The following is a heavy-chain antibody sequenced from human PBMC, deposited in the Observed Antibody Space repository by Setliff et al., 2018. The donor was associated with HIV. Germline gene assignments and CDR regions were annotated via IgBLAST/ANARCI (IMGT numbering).Heavy chain of an antibody. CDR1: RRTFSEDA. J-gene: IGHJ5*02. D-gene: IGHD3-9*01. Sequence: ASVKVSCKTSRRTFSEDAINWVRQAPGEGLEWVGGIIHILGTADYAEKFQGRVTITADEPRSTVYLEVSNLRSEDTAVYYCATSPRGTYYDILSGRPRGWFDPWGQGTLVTVSS. CDR2: IIHILGTA. V-gene: IGHV1-69*13. CDR3: ATSPRGTYYDILSGRPRGWFDP.